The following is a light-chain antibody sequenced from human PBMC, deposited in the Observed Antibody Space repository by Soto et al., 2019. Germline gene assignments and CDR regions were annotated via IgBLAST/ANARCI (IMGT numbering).Light chain of an antibody. J-gene: IGKJ2*01. CDR2: GAS. CDR3: QQYNNWPYT. V-gene: IGKV3-15*01. Sequence: EVVMTQSPATLSVSPGERATLSCRASQTVSSNLAWYQQKPGQAPRLLIYGASTRATGLPARFSGSGSGTEFTLTISSLQSEDFAVYYCQQYNNWPYTFGQGTKLDIK. CDR1: QTVSSN.